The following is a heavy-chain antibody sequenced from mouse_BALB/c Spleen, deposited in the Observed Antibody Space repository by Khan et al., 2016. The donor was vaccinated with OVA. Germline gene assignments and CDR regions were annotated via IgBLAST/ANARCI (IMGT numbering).Heavy chain of an antibody. Sequence: EVELVESGGDLVKPGGSLKLSCAASGFTFSSYSMSWVRQTPDKRLEWVASISSGGDYPYYPDCVKGRFTISRDNAKNTLYRQKSHLKSEDTAMYYCANHVTGAFAYWGQGTLVTVSA. CDR3: ANHVTGAFAY. D-gene: IGHD4-1*01. CDR2: ISSGGDYP. J-gene: IGHJ3*01. V-gene: IGHV5-6*01. CDR1: GFTFSSYS.